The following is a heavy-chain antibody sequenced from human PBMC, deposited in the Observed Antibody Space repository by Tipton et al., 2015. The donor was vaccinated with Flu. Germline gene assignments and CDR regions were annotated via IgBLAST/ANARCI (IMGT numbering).Heavy chain of an antibody. J-gene: IGHJ4*02. D-gene: IGHD2-2*01. CDR2: IHHSGTT. Sequence: TLSLTCAVSGFSISSGYYWGWIRQPPGKGLEWIGGIHHSGTTYYNPSLKSRVTTSVDTSKNQFSLKLSSVTAADTAVYYCAKVSCDSTNCYAGRLQFDYWGQGTLVTVSS. V-gene: IGHV4-38-2*01. CDR1: GFSISSGYY. CDR3: AKVSCDSTNCYAGRLQFDY.